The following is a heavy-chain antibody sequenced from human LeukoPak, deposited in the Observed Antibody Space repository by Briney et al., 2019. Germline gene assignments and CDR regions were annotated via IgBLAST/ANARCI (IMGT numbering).Heavy chain of an antibody. CDR2: INHSGST. CDR1: GGSFSGYY. Sequence: SETLSLTCAVYGGSFSGYYWSWIRQPPGKGLEWIGEINHSGSTNYNPSLKSRVTISVDTSKNQFSLKLSSVTAADTAVYYCAGAEDTGVDYWGQGTLVTVSS. CDR3: AGAEDTGVDY. D-gene: IGHD5-18*01. V-gene: IGHV4-34*01. J-gene: IGHJ4*02.